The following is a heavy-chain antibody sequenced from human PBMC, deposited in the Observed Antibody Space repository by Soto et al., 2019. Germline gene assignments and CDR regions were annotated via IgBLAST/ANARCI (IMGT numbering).Heavy chain of an antibody. CDR3: ASDLHDYIWGSYRLAYYYYMDV. Sequence: QVQLVQSGAEVKKPGASVKVSCKASGYTFTSYGISWVRQAPGQGLEWMGWISAYNGNTNYAQKLQGRVTVTTDTSTSTAYMELRSLRSDDTAVYYCASDLHDYIWGSYRLAYYYYMDVWGKGTTVTVSS. V-gene: IGHV1-18*01. J-gene: IGHJ6*03. CDR1: GYTFTSYG. D-gene: IGHD3-16*02. CDR2: ISAYNGNT.